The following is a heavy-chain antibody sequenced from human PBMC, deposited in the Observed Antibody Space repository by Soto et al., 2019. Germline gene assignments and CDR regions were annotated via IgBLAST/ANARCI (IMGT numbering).Heavy chain of an antibody. CDR3: ARARSSSSGAFDY. CDR2: INHSGST. J-gene: IGHJ4*02. D-gene: IGHD6-6*01. CDR1: GGSFSGYY. V-gene: IGHV4-34*01. Sequence: QVQLQQWGAGLLKPSETLSLTCAVYGGSFSGYYWSWIRQPPGKGLEWIGEINHSGSTNYNPSLNSRVTIQVDPSKNQFSLKLSSVTAADTAVYYCARARSSSSGAFDYWGQGTLVTVSS.